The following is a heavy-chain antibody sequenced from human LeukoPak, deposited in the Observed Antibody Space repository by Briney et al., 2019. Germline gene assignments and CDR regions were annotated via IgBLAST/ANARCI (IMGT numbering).Heavy chain of an antibody. V-gene: IGHV3-15*01. CDR2: IKDKFYSETT. D-gene: IGHD2-8*02. CDR3: TTVTVCTGSSCPGAFDH. Sequence: GSLRLSCAASEITFSDTWMNWVRQAPGKGLEWVGRIKDKFYSETTDYAAPVKGRFIISRDDSKKTVYLQMNSLKADDTAVYFCTTVTVCTGSSCPGAFDHWGQGTVVTVSS. CDR1: EITFSDTW. J-gene: IGHJ4*02.